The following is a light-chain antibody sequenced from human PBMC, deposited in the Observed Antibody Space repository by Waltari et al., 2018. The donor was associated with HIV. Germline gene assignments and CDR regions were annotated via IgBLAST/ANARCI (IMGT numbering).Light chain of an antibody. J-gene: IGKJ5*01. CDR3: QHYGSSLIT. V-gene: IGKV3-20*01. Sequence: ESVLTQSPVTLSLSPGERATLSCRASQTISSTSLAWYQQRPDQAPRLLIFGASSRATGIPDRFSGSGSGTDFTLTISRLQPEDFAVYYCQHYGSSLITFGQGTRLEIK. CDR2: GAS. CDR1: QTISSTS.